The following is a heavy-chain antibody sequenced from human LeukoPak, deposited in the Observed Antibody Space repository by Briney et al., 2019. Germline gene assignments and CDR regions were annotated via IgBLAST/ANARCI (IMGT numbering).Heavy chain of an antibody. CDR3: ARDQYYYDSSGYYVFDY. J-gene: IGHJ4*02. D-gene: IGHD3-22*01. Sequence: PSETLSLTYTVSGGSISSYYWSWIRQPPGKGLEWIGNIYYSGSTNYNPSLKSRVTISVDTSKNQFSLKLSSVTAADTAVYYCARDQYYYDSSGYYVFDYWGQGTLVTVSS. V-gene: IGHV4-59*01. CDR1: GGSISSYY. CDR2: IYYSGST.